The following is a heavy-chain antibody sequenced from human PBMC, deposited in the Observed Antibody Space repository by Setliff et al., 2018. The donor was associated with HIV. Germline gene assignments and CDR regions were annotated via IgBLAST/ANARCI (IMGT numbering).Heavy chain of an antibody. Sequence: TSETLSLTCAVYGGSFSAYYWSWIRQTPGKGLEWIGEINHSGGTNYNPSLKSRATMSVDTSKNQFSLKLSSVTAADTAVFYCARGGYSYGFGRHRAYFQYWGQGTQVTVSS. J-gene: IGHJ1*01. CDR3: ARGGYSYGFGRHRAYFQY. V-gene: IGHV4-34*01. CDR1: GGSFSAYY. D-gene: IGHD5-18*01. CDR2: INHSGGT.